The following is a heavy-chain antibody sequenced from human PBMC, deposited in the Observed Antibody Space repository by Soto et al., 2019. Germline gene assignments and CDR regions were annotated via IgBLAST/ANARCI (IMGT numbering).Heavy chain of an antibody. D-gene: IGHD2-21*01. J-gene: IGHJ6*02. CDR1: GYTFTSYG. CDR3: ARRGEDYYYYGMDV. V-gene: IGHV1-18*04. Sequence: ASVKVSCKAAGYTFTSYGISWVRQAPGQGLEWMGWISAYNGNTNYAQKLQGRVTMTTDTSTSTAYMELRSLRSDDTAVYYCARRGEDYYYYGMDVWGQGTTVTVSS. CDR2: ISAYNGNT.